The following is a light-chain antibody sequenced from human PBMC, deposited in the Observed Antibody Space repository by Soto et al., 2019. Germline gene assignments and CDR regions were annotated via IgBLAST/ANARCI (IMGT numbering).Light chain of an antibody. CDR2: DAS. V-gene: IGKV3-15*01. Sequence: IVMTQSPATLSVSPGESATLSCRASQSVRSNLAWYQQRPGQAPRLLIYDASTRATDIPARFSGSGSGTDFTLTISRLEPEDFAVYYCQQYGSSLYTFGQGTKLEIK. CDR1: QSVRSN. J-gene: IGKJ2*01. CDR3: QQYGSSLYT.